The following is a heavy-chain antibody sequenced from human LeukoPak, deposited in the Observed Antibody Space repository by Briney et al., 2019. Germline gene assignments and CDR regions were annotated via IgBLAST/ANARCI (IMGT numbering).Heavy chain of an antibody. J-gene: IGHJ4*02. CDR3: ARGYSSSWYPPNYYFDY. CDR2: IYSGGST. CDR1: GFTFSTYS. Sequence: GGSLRLSCAASGFTFSTYSMNWVRQAPGKGLEWVSVIYSGGSTYYADSVKGRFTISRDNSKNTLYLQMNSLRAEDTAVYYCARGYSSSWYPPNYYFDYWGQGTLVTVSS. V-gene: IGHV3-53*01. D-gene: IGHD6-13*01.